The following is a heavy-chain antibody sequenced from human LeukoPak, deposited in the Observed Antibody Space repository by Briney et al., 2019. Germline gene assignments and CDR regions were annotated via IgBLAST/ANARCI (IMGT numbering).Heavy chain of an antibody. J-gene: IGHJ6*03. CDR2: IYTSGST. CDR1: GGSISSGSYY. V-gene: IGHV4-61*02. Sequence: SETLSLTCTVSGGSISSGSYYWSWIRQPAGKGLEWIGRIYTSGSTNYNPSLKSRVTISVDTSKNQFSLKLSSVTAADTAVYYCARDAPPYGSRYYYYYMDVWGKGTTVTVSS. D-gene: IGHD6-13*01. CDR3: ARDAPPYGSRYYYYYMDV.